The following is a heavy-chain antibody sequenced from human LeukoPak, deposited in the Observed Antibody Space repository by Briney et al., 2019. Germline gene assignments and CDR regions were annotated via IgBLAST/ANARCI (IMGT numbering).Heavy chain of an antibody. V-gene: IGHV3-21*01. CDR3: VRDLMGSGSTTAYLHH. CDR1: GFTFSDYS. Sequence: GGSLRLSCAASGFTFSDYSMNWVRQDPGKGLEWVSSISRSSRHVYYAGSVKGRFTISRDNAKDSLYLQMNSLRAEDMAVYFCVRDLMGSGSTTAYLHHWGQGTLVTVSS. CDR2: ISRSSRHV. J-gene: IGHJ1*01. D-gene: IGHD1-1*01.